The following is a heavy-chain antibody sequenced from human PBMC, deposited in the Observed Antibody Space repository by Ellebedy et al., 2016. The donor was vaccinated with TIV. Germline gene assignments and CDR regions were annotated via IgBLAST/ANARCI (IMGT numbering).Heavy chain of an antibody. CDR3: ARDLLYRRVTGLVGY. CDR2: IYSGGST. D-gene: IGHD2-21*02. V-gene: IGHV3-53*01. J-gene: IGHJ4*02. CDR1: GFSVSSNY. Sequence: GGSLRLSCAASGFSVSSNYMSWVRQAPGKGLEWVSVIYSGGSTYYADSVKGRFTISRDNAKKSLYLQMDRLRVEDTGLYYCARDLLYRRVTGLVGYWGQGTLVTVSS.